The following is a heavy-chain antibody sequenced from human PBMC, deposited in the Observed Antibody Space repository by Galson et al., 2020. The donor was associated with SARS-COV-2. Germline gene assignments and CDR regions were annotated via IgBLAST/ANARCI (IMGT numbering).Heavy chain of an antibody. V-gene: IGHV4-59*01. J-gene: IGHJ4*02. D-gene: IGHD6-19*01. CDR1: GGPMKNFY. Sequence: SETLSLTCTVSGGPMKNFYWSWIRQTPGKGLEWIGYIYFDGTTNYNPSLKSRVTMSVDTSKNQLSLRLSSVTAADTAIYHCARGGWSLDVWGQGILVTVSS. CDR3: ARGGWSLDV. CDR2: IYFDGTT.